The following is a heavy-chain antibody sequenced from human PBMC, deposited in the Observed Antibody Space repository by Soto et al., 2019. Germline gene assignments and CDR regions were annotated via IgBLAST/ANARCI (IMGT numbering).Heavy chain of an antibody. D-gene: IGHD2-15*01. CDR3: ARVPPYCSGGSCWDYYYGMDV. CDR2: ISSSSSTI. CDR1: GFTSSSYS. Sequence: GGSLRLSCAASGFTSSSYSMNWVRQAPGKGLEWVSYISSSSSTIYYADSVKGRFTISRDNAKNSLYLQMNSLRDEDTAVYYCARVPPYCSGGSCWDYYYGMDVWGQGTTVTVSS. J-gene: IGHJ6*02. V-gene: IGHV3-48*02.